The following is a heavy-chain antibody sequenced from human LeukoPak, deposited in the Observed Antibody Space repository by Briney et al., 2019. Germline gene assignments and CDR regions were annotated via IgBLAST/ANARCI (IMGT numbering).Heavy chain of an antibody. D-gene: IGHD4-17*01. V-gene: IGHV3-9*01. CDR2: ISWNSGSI. CDR1: GFTFDDYA. CDR3: AKIPGGDYGDYGRWWYFDL. Sequence: GRSLRLSCAASGFTFDDYAMHWVRQAPGKGLEWVSGISWNSGSIGYADSVKGRFTISRDNAKNSLYLQMNSLRAEDTAVYYCAKIPGGDYGDYGRWWYFDLWGRGTLVTVSS. J-gene: IGHJ2*01.